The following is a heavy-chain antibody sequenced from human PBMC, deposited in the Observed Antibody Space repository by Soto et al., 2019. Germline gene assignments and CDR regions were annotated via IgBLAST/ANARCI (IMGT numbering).Heavy chain of an antibody. Sequence: EVQLVESGGGLVQPGGSLRLSCAASGFTFSAYSMNWVRQAPGKGLEWVSYIISSSSTIYYADSVKGRFTISRDNAKNSVYLQMNSLRDEDTAVYYCARDRPADYWGQGTLVTVS. CDR3: ARDRPADY. J-gene: IGHJ4*02. CDR2: IISSSSTI. V-gene: IGHV3-48*02. CDR1: GFTFSAYS.